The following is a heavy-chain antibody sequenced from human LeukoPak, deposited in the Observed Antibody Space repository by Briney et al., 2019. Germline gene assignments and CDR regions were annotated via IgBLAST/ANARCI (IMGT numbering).Heavy chain of an antibody. J-gene: IGHJ4*02. CDR2: ISYDGSNK. CDR3: AKMGSSVGPL. Sequence: GRSLRLSCAASGFTFSSYGMHWVRQAPGKGLEWVAVISYDGSNKYYADSVKGRFTISRDNSKNTLYLQMNSLRAEGTAVYYCAKMGSSVGPLWGQGTLVTVSS. V-gene: IGHV3-30*18. D-gene: IGHD4-23*01. CDR1: GFTFSSYG.